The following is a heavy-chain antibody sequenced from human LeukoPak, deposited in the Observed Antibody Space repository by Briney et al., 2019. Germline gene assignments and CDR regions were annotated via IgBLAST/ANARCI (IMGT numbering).Heavy chain of an antibody. CDR2: IDHSGST. Sequence: SSETLSLTCAVYGGSFSGYYWSWIRQPPGKGLEWIGEIDHSGSTNYNPSLKSRVTISVDTSKNQFSLKLSSVTAADTAVYYCARGRYYDFWSGYYTVNWFDPWGQGTLVTVSS. D-gene: IGHD3-3*01. CDR1: GGSFSGYY. J-gene: IGHJ5*02. CDR3: ARGRYYDFWSGYYTVNWFDP. V-gene: IGHV4-34*01.